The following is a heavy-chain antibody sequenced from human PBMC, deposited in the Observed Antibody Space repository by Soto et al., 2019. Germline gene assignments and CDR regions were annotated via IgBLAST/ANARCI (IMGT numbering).Heavy chain of an antibody. CDR3: ASTAGADWFDP. D-gene: IGHD3-10*01. CDR2: ISYDGSNK. V-gene: IGHV3-30-3*01. CDR1: GFTFSSYA. Sequence: QVQLVESGGGVVQPGRSLRLSCAASGFTFSSYAMHWVRQAPGKGLEWVAVISYDGSNKYYADSVKGRFTISRDNSKNTLYLQMNSLRAEDTAVYYCASTAGADWFDPWAQGTLVTVSS. J-gene: IGHJ5*02.